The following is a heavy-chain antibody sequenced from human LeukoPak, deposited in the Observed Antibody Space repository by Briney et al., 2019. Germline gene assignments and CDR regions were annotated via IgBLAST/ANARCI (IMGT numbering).Heavy chain of an antibody. CDR2: IYYSGST. J-gene: IGHJ6*03. CDR1: GGSISSSSYY. Sequence: PSETLSLTCTVSGGSISSSSYYWGWIRQPPGKGLEWFGSIYYSGSTYYNPSLKSRVTISVDTSKNQFSLKLSSVTAADTAVYYCARHGDTAMVPLGSLYYYYYYMDVWGKGTTVTVSS. V-gene: IGHV4-39*01. CDR3: ARHGDTAMVPLGSLYYYYYYMDV. D-gene: IGHD5-18*01.